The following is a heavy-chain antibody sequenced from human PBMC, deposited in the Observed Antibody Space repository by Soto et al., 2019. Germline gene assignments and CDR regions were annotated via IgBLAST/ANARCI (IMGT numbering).Heavy chain of an antibody. D-gene: IGHD3-22*01. CDR3: AKGLSSSGYYSP. J-gene: IGHJ4*02. Sequence: QVQLLQSGAEVKKPGASVRVSCKASGYTFTDYYIHWVRQAHGQGLEWMGLLEPSRGTTNYPQQFQGRVTITRDTSTSTVYMEVSSLRSEDTAVYYCAKGLSSSGYYSPWGQGTLVTVSS. CDR2: LEPSRGTT. CDR1: GYTFTDYY. V-gene: IGHV1-46*01.